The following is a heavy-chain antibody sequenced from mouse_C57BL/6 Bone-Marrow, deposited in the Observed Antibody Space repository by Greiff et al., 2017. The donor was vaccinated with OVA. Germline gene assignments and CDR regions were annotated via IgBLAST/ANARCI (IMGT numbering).Heavy chain of an antibody. CDR3: AREVVYDGYYEGGCFDY. CDR2: IYPGNGDT. J-gene: IGHJ2*01. D-gene: IGHD2-3*01. V-gene: IGHV1-12*01. CDR1: GYTFTSYN. Sequence: QVQLQQSGAELVRPGASVKMSCKASGYTFTSYNMHWVKQTPRQGLEWIGAIYPGNGDTSYNQKFKGKATLTVDKSSSTAYMQLSSLTSEDSAVYFCAREVVYDGYYEGGCFDYWGQGTTLTVSS.